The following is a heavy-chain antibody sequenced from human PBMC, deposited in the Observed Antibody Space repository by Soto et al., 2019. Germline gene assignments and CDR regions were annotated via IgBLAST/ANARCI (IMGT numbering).Heavy chain of an antibody. CDR1: GFTFSSYG. CDR3: ARGAYCGGDCFGYYFDY. V-gene: IGHV3-33*01. J-gene: IGHJ4*02. Sequence: QVQLVESGGGVVQPGRSLRLSCAASGFTFSSYGMHWVRQAPAKGLEWVAVIWYDGSNKYYADSVKGRFTISRDNSKNTLYLQMNSLRAEDTAVYYCARGAYCGGDCFGYYFDYWGQGTLVTVSS. D-gene: IGHD2-21*01. CDR2: IWYDGSNK.